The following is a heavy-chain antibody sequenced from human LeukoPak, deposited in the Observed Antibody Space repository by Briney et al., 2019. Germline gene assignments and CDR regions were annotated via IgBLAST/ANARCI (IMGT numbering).Heavy chain of an antibody. V-gene: IGHV4-34*01. Sequence: SETLSLTCAVYGGSFSGYYWSWIRQPPGKGLEWVGAINNSGSTNYNPSLKSRVTISVDKSKNQFSLKLSSVTAADTAVYYCARRIINVLLWFGERGLAFDIWGQGTMVTVSS. CDR2: INNSGST. J-gene: IGHJ3*02. D-gene: IGHD3-10*01. CDR3: ARRIINVLLWFGERGLAFDI. CDR1: GGSFSGYY.